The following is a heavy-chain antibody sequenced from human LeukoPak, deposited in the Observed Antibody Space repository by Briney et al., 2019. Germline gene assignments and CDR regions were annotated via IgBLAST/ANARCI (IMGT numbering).Heavy chain of an antibody. CDR3: TRHLGAEKYYDILTGYEYKGYYYMDV. Sequence: GGSLKLSCAASGFTFSGSAMHWVRQASGKGLEWVGRIRSKANSYATAYAASVKGRFTISRDDSKNTAYLQMNSLKTEDTAVYYCTRHLGAEKYYDILTGYEYKGYYYMDVWGKGTTVTISS. D-gene: IGHD3-9*01. V-gene: IGHV3-73*01. CDR1: GFTFSGSA. J-gene: IGHJ6*03. CDR2: IRSKANSYAT.